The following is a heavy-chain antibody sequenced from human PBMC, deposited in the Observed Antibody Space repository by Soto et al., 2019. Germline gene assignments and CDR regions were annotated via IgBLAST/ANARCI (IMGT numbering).Heavy chain of an antibody. D-gene: IGHD6-13*01. CDR2: ISPNSGGT. CDR3: ARQRKGAAAGPVDAFDI. J-gene: IGHJ3*02. V-gene: IGHV1-2*02. CDR1: GYTFTVYY. Sequence: QVHLVQSGAEVKKPGASVKVSCKASGYTFTVYYMHWVRQAPGQGLEWMGWISPNSGGTFAAQKFQGRVPRTRDTSVNMAYMKLTSLKSDDTAVYYCARQRKGAAAGPVDAFDIWGQGTMVTVSS.